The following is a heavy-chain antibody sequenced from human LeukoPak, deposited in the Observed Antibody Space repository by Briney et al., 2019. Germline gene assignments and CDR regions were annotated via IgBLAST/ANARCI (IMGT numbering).Heavy chain of an antibody. CDR2: ISGSGGST. Sequence: GGSLRLACAASGFTFSSYAMSWVRQAPGKGLEWVSAISGSGGSTYYADSVKGRFTISRDNSKNTLYLQMNSLRAEDTAVYYCAKDQGSGITYFDYWGQGTLVTVSS. J-gene: IGHJ4*02. CDR1: GFTFSSYA. D-gene: IGHD3-10*01. CDR3: AKDQGSGITYFDY. V-gene: IGHV3-23*01.